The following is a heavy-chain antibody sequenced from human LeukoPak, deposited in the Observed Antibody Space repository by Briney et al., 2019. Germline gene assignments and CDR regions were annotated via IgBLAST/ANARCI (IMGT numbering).Heavy chain of an antibody. J-gene: IGHJ4*02. V-gene: IGHV4-39*07. CDR3: ARDRVRGNSNPLFDC. D-gene: IGHD4-11*01. CDR1: GGSMSSSRYY. CDR2: MSYGGST. Sequence: SETLSLTCTVSGGSMSSSRYYWGWIRQPPGKGLEWIGSMSYGGSTYYNLSLRSRVDISEDTSKNQFSLKLSSVTAADTAVYYCARDRVRGNSNPLFDCWGQGTLVTVSS.